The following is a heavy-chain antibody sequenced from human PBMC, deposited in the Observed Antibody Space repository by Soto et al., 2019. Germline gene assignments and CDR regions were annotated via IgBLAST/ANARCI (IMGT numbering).Heavy chain of an antibody. J-gene: IGHJ6*03. CDR1: GGSFSGYK. V-gene: IGHV4-34*01. D-gene: IGHD2-2*03. Sequence: QVQLQQWGAGLLKPSETLSLTCAVHGGSFSGYKWIWIRQPPGKGLEWIGEVSTGGSTIHSPSLGSLVKISLDTPKTQFSLNLTSVTAADMSVYYCARGSSGYSRTVAYYHYSMDVWGKGTTVTVSS. CDR3: ARGSSGYSRTVAYYHYSMDV. CDR2: VSTGGST.